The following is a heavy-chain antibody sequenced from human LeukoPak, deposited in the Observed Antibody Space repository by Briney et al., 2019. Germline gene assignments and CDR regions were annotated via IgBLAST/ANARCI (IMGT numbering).Heavy chain of an antibody. CDR2: IKDDGREK. D-gene: IGHD6-13*01. Sequence: GGSLRLSCAASEFTFSSYWMSWVRQAPGKGLEWVATIKDDGREKYYVDSAKGRFTISRDNSKNTLYLQMNSLRAEDTAVYYCAKDGHSSSWYTFLRDYYYYMDVWGKGTTVTASS. CDR1: EFTFSSYW. CDR3: AKDGHSSSWYTFLRDYYYYMDV. V-gene: IGHV3-7*03. J-gene: IGHJ6*03.